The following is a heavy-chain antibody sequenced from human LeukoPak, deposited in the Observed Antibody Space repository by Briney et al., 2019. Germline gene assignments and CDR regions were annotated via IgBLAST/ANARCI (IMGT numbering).Heavy chain of an antibody. J-gene: IGHJ4*02. CDR3: ARTITGTVGTIDY. V-gene: IGHV3-74*01. Sequence: GGSLRLSCAASGFTFSSYWMHWVRQAPGKGLVWVSRINSDGSSTSYADSVKGRFTISRDNSKNTLYLQMNSLRAEDTAVYYCARTITGTVGTIDYWGQGTLVTVSS. CDR1: GFTFSSYW. CDR2: INSDGSST. D-gene: IGHD1-7*01.